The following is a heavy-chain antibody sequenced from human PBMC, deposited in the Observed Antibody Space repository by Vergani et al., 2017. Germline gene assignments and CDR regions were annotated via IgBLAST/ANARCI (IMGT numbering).Heavy chain of an antibody. CDR3: ARGSRAEGGSGPDK. D-gene: IGHD6-13*01. Sequence: QVRLQESGPGLVKPSETLSLTCTVSGGSISSYYWSWIRQPAGKTLEWIGEIFSSGTTNYNPSFKNRVTMSVDTSKNQFSLKLNSVTAADTAVYYCARGSRAEGGSGPDKWGQGTLVTVSS. CDR1: GGSISSYY. V-gene: IGHV4-4*07. CDR2: IFSSGTT. J-gene: IGHJ4*02.